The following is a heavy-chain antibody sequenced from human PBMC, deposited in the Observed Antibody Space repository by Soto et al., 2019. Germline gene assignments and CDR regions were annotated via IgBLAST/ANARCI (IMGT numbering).Heavy chain of an antibody. J-gene: IGHJ4*02. CDR1: GGSISTSNW. Sequence: SETLSLTCTVSGGSISTSNWWSWVRQPPGKGLEWIGEVYHSGSTNYNPSFKSRVAMSVDKSKNQFSLKLSSVTAADTAVYYCARHHDSWGQGTLVTVSS. CDR2: VYHSGST. CDR3: ARHHDS. V-gene: IGHV4-4*02.